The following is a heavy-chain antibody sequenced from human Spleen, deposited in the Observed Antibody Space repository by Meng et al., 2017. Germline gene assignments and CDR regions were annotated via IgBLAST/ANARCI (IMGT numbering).Heavy chain of an antibody. V-gene: IGHV3-48*03. CDR1: GFTFSSYA. Sequence: GESLKISCAASGFTFSSYAMSWVRQAPGKGLEWVSYISSSGRAIDYADSVKGRFTISRDNAKNSLYLQMNNVRAEDTAVYYCARYSYGYSYFDSWGLGTLVTVSS. CDR3: ARYSYGYSYFDS. CDR2: ISSSGRAI. J-gene: IGHJ4*01. D-gene: IGHD5-18*01.